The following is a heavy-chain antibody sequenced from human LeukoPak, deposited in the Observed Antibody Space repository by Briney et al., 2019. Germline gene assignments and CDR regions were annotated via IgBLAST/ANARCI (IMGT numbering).Heavy chain of an antibody. CDR2: IIPIFGTA. J-gene: IGHJ4*02. CDR1: GGTFSSYA. V-gene: IGHV1-69*01. Sequence: SVEVSCKASGGTFSSYAISWVRQAPGQGLEWMGGIIPIFGTANYAQKFQGRVTITADESTSTAYMELSSLRSEDTAVYYCARVLGVNRPFDYWGQGTLVTVSS. CDR3: ARVLGVNRPFDY. D-gene: IGHD3-3*01.